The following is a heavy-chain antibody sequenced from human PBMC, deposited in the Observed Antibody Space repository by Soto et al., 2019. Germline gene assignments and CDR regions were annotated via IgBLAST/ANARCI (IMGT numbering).Heavy chain of an antibody. J-gene: IGHJ2*01. D-gene: IGHD2-2*01. CDR3: ARLKDIVLVPAATSYWYFDL. V-gene: IGHV4-39*01. Sequence: QLQLQESGPGLVKPSETLSLTCTVSGGSISSSSYYWGWIRQPPGKGLEWIGSIYYSGSTYYNPSLKSRVTISVDTSKNQFSLKLSSVTAADTAVYYCARLKDIVLVPAATSYWYFDLWGRGTLVTVSS. CDR2: IYYSGST. CDR1: GGSISSSSYY.